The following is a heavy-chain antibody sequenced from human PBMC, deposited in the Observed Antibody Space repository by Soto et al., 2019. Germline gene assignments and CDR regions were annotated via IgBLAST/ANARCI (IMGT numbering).Heavy chain of an antibody. CDR1: GGSFSGYY. D-gene: IGHD3-10*01. CDR2: INHSGST. Sequence: QVQLQQWGAGLLKPSETLSLTCAVYGGSFSGYYWNWIRQPPGKGLEWIGEINHSGSTNYNPSLKSRVTISVDTSNNQFSLKLSSVTAADTAVYYWARVSGIYYYGMDVWGQGTTVTVSS. CDR3: ARVSGIYYYGMDV. V-gene: IGHV4-34*02. J-gene: IGHJ6*02.